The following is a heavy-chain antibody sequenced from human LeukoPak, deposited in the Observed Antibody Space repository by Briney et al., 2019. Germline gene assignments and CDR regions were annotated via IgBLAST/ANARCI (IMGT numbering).Heavy chain of an antibody. CDR3: ARHVHSYGHNYSYCYYMDV. J-gene: IGHJ6*03. V-gene: IGHV5-51*01. D-gene: IGHD5-18*01. CDR1: GYSFTSYW. Sequence: GASLQISSNGSGYSFTSYWIGWGRRLPGKGLEGRGIIYPGDSDNRYCASFQGEVTISAEENISTADLQWSSLKASDTAMYYSARHVHSYGHNYSYCYYMDVWGKGTPVTVSS. CDR2: IYPGDSDN.